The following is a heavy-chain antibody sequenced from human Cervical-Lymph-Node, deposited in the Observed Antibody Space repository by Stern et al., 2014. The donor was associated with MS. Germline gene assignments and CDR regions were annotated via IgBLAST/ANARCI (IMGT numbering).Heavy chain of an antibody. CDR3: ALSAETSDRWYSLGYDL. D-gene: IGHD6-13*01. V-gene: IGHV1-69*01. CDR2: IFPVFGTP. J-gene: IGHJ5*02. Sequence: VQLGQSGAAVTKPGSSVKVSCEASGGTFSKFPSSWVRQAPGQGLEWMGGIFPVFGTPTNAQEFRSRVTITANVSTSTVYMELSSLRSDDTAVYYCALSAETSDRWYSLGYDLWGQGTLVTVSS. CDR1: GGTFSKFP.